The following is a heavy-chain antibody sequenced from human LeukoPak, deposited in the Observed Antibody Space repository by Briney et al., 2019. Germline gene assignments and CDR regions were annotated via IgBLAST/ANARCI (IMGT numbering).Heavy chain of an antibody. CDR2: IKEGGSEK. CDR1: GFTFTNYW. Sequence: GGSLRLSCAASGFTFTNYWMSWVRQAPGKGLEWVASIKEGGSEKYYVDSVKGRFTISRDNAKNSVYLQMNSLRAEDTAVYYCARGGGSYYFDYWGQGTLVTVSS. V-gene: IGHV3-7*03. D-gene: IGHD3-10*01. CDR3: ARGGGSYYFDY. J-gene: IGHJ4*02.